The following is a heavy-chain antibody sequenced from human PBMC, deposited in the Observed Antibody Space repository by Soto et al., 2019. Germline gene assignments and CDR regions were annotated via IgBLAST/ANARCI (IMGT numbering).Heavy chain of an antibody. D-gene: IGHD5-18*01. Sequence: ASVKVSCKASGGTFSSYAISWVRQAPGQGLEWMGGIIPIFGTANYAQKFQGRVTITADESTSTAYMELSSLRSEDTAVYYCATMGGYSYGQGYYFDYWGQGTLVTVSS. CDR3: ATMGGYSYGQGYYFDY. J-gene: IGHJ4*02. V-gene: IGHV1-69*13. CDR2: IIPIFGTA. CDR1: GGTFSSYA.